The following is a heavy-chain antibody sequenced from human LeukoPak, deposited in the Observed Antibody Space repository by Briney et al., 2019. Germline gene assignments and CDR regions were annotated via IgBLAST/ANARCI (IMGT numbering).Heavy chain of an antibody. CDR2: IRSKANSYAT. D-gene: IGHD1-7*01. V-gene: IGHV3-73*01. J-gene: IGHJ5*02. CDR1: GFTFSGSA. CDR3: TRLQVITGTTLVGNWFDP. Sequence: GGSLRLSCAASGFTFSGSAMHWVRQASGKGLEWVGRIRSKANSYATAYAASVKGRFTISRDDSKNTAYLQMNSLKTEDTAVYYCTRLQVITGTTLVGNWFDPWGQGTLVTVSS.